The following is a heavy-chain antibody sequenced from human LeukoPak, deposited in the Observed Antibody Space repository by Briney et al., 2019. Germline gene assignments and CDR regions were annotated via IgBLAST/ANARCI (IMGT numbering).Heavy chain of an antibody. D-gene: IGHD4-17*01. Sequence: GGSLRLSCAASGFTFSSYPMHWVRQAPGKGLEYVSTISSNGGSTYYANSVKGRFTISRDNSKDTLYLQMGSLRPEDIAVYYCARGPSTVTTRRHFDYWGQGTLVTVSS. CDR2: ISSNGGST. V-gene: IGHV3-64*01. CDR1: GFTFSSYP. J-gene: IGHJ4*02. CDR3: ARGPSTVTTRRHFDY.